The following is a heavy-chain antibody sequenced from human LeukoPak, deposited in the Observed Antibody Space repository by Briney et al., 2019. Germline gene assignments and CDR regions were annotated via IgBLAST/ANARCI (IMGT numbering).Heavy chain of an antibody. D-gene: IGHD3-22*01. CDR2: IYYSGRT. CDR1: GDSVSRSDSY. CDR3: ARRRYYDSSGYLE. Sequence: PSETVSLTCTIFGDSVSRSDSYWDWIRQPPGKGLEWIGTIYYSGRTYYSPSLKSRVTLSVDMSNDQFSLTLSSVTAADTALYFCARRRYYDSSGYLEWGQGTLVTVSS. J-gene: IGHJ1*01. V-gene: IGHV4-39*01.